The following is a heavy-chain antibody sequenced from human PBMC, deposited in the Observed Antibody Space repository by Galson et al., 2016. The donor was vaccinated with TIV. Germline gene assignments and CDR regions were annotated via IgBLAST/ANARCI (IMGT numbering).Heavy chain of an antibody. CDR3: ERDGLDMTTAVALPDY. CDR1: GYSFTDYY. V-gene: IGHV1-2*02. J-gene: IGHJ4*02. D-gene: IGHD3/OR15-3a*01. CDR2: VNSKSGDT. Sequence: SVKASCKASGYSFTDYYIHWVRQAPGQGFEWMGWVNSKSGDTNYAQKFQGRVAMTRDTSINTAYMELSRLRSDDTAVDYCERDGLDMTTAVALPDYWGQGTLVTVSS.